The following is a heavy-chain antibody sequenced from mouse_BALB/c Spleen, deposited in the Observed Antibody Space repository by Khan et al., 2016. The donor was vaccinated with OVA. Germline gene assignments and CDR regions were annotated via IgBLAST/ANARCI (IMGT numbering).Heavy chain of an antibody. CDR1: GYTFTGYS. Sequence: QVQLKQSGAEPARPGASVKMSYKASGYTFTGYSMHWIKQRPGQGLEWIGYISPSNAYTNYNQKFKDKATLTADKSSRTAYMQLSSLTSEDSAVYYCARDFHYYGSRGALDYWGQGTSVTVSS. V-gene: IGHV1-4*01. CDR2: ISPSNAYT. CDR3: ARDFHYYGSRGALDY. J-gene: IGHJ4*01. D-gene: IGHD1-1*01.